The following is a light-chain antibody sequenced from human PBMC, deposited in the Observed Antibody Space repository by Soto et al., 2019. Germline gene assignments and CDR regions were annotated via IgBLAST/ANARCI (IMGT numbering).Light chain of an antibody. CDR2: WAS. CDR1: QSVSNNY. Sequence: EIVLTQSPGTLSLSPGERATLSCRASQSVSNNYLAWYQQKPGQPPKLLIYWASTRESGVPDRFSGSGSGTDFTLTISSLQAEDVAVYYCQQYYSTPWTFGQGTKVEIK. CDR3: QQYYSTPWT. J-gene: IGKJ1*01. V-gene: IGKV4-1*01.